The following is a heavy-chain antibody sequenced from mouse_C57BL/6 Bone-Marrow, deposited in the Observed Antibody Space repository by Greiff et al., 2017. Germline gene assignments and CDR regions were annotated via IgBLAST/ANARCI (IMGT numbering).Heavy chain of an antibody. V-gene: IGHV1-64*01. J-gene: IGHJ3*01. Sequence: VQLQQPGAELVKPGASVKLSCKASGYTFTSYWMHWVKQRPGQGLEWIGMIHPNSGSTNYNEKFKSKVTLTVDKSSSTAYMQLSSLTSEDSAVYYCARWGAWFAYWGQGTLVTVSA. CDR1: GYTFTSYW. CDR3: ARWGAWFAY. CDR2: IHPNSGST.